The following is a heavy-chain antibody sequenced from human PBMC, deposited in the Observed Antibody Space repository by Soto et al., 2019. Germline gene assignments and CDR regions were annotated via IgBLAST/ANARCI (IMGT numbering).Heavy chain of an antibody. Sequence: PGGSLRLSCTTSGFIFSNYAMNWVRQAPGKALEWVSAISGSGASTDYADPVKGRFTISRDDSKNMVYLQMSGLRAEDTAVYYCAKGRPVNLDVVVLPSAIDYWGQGTLVTVSS. CDR2: ISGSGAST. CDR3: AKGRPVNLDVVVLPSAIDY. V-gene: IGHV3-23*01. D-gene: IGHD2-21*01. J-gene: IGHJ4*02. CDR1: GFIFSNYA.